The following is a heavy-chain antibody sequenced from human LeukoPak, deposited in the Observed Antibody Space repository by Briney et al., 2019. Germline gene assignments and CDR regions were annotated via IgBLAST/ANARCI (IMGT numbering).Heavy chain of an antibody. D-gene: IGHD2-2*01. CDR1: GGSISSYY. Sequence: ASETLSLTCTVSGGSISSYYWSWIRQPPGKGLEWIGYIYYSGSTNYNPSLKSRVTISVDTSKNQFSLKLSSVTAADTAVYYCARDQYPTNYFDYWGRGTLVTVSS. CDR2: IYYSGST. V-gene: IGHV4-59*12. J-gene: IGHJ4*02. CDR3: ARDQYPTNYFDY.